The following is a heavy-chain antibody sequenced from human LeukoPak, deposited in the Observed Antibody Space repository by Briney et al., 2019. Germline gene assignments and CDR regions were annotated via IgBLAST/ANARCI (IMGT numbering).Heavy chain of an antibody. CDR2: IYYRGST. V-gene: IGHV4-59*11. CDR3: AKLKVGRFDP. Sequence: PSETLSLTCTVSGASISSHYWCWIRQSPGTGLEWIGDIYYRGSTTYNPSLKSRLSISLDTSRNQFSLNLSSVTAADTAVYYCAKLKVGRFDPWGQGILVTVSS. D-gene: IGHD7-27*01. CDR1: GASISSHY. J-gene: IGHJ5*02.